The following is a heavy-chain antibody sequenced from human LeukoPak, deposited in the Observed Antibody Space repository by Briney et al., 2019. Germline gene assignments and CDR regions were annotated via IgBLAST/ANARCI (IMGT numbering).Heavy chain of an antibody. CDR1: GYTFRDFG. J-gene: IGHJ4*02. CDR2: ITTYNGNT. Sequence: ASVKVSCKASGYTFRDFGMSWVRHAPGQGLEWMGWITTYNGNTNYIQKLQGRVTMTTDTSTSAAYMELRSLRSDDTAVYYCARGPYYDSWSGAGYWGQGTLVTVSS. D-gene: IGHD3-3*01. V-gene: IGHV1-18*01. CDR3: ARGPYYDSWSGAGY.